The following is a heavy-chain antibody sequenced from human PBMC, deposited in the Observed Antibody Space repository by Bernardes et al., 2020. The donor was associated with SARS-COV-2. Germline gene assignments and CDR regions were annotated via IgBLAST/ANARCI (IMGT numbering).Heavy chain of an antibody. CDR2: ISGSGGST. D-gene: IGHD3-10*01. Sequence: GSLSLPRAASGFTLSSYAMSWVRHAPGKGLELVSAISGSGGSTYYADSVKGRFTISRDNSKNTLYLQMNRLRAEDTAVYYCAERQWFRALAGGHFDLWGRGTLVTVSS. CDR1: GFTLSSYA. J-gene: IGHJ2*01. CDR3: AERQWFRALAGGHFDL. V-gene: IGHV3-23*01.